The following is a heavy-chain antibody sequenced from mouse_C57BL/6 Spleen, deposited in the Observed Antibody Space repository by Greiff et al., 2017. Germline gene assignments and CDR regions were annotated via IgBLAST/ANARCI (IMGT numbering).Heavy chain of an antibody. Sequence: EVKLLESGPGLVKPSQSLSLTCSVTGYSITSGYYWNWIRQFPGNKLEWMGYISYDGSNNYNPSLQNRISITRDTSKNQFFLKLNSVTTEDTATYYCARDWGFDYWGQGTTLTVSS. CDR3: ARDWGFDY. V-gene: IGHV3-6*01. CDR2: ISYDGSN. J-gene: IGHJ2*01. CDR1: GYSITSGYY.